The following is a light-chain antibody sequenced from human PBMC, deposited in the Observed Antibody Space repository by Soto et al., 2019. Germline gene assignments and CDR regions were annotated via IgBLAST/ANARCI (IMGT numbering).Light chain of an antibody. V-gene: IGKV3-15*01. J-gene: IGKJ1*01. CDR2: AAS. CDR3: QQYNNWPGT. Sequence: EIRMTQSPSSLSASPGERATISCRASQSISSNLAWYQQKPGKAPKLLIYAASTRPTGIPARFSGSGSGTEFTLTISSLQSEDFATYYCQQYNNWPGTFGQGTKVEIK. CDR1: QSISSN.